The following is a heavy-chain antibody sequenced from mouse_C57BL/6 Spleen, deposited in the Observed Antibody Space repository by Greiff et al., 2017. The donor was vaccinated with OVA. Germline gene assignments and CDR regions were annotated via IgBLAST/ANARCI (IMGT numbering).Heavy chain of an antibody. J-gene: IGHJ2*01. Sequence: VQLQQPGTELVKPGASVKLSCKASGYTFTSYWMHWVKQRPGQGLEWIGNINPRNGGTNYNEKFKSKATLTVAKSSSTAYMHLSSLTSEDSAVYYCARGTTVVVGVSDYWGQGTTLTVSS. D-gene: IGHD1-1*01. CDR3: ARGTTVVVGVSDY. CDR2: INPRNGGT. CDR1: GYTFTSYW. V-gene: IGHV1-53*01.